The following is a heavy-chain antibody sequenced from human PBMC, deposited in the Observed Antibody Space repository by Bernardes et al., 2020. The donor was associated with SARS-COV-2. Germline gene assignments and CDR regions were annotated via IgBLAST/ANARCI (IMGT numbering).Heavy chain of an antibody. CDR1: GFTLSSYA. V-gene: IGHV3-48*01. Sequence: GGSLRLSCAVSGFTLSSYAMSWVRQAPGKGLEWVSNVSIRRMTTYYADSVKGRFTISRENAKNSLYLQMNSLRADDTAVYYCARDRGSRGYTFDYWGQGTVVTASS. J-gene: IGHJ4*02. D-gene: IGHD3-22*01. CDR2: VSIRRMTT. CDR3: ARDRGSRGYTFDY.